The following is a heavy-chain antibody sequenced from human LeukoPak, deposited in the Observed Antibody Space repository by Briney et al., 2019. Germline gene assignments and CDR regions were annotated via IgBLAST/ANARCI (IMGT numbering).Heavy chain of an antibody. CDR3: ARDHDWGFDY. CDR1: GFTFKDYS. CDR2: ISSSHI. Sequence: GGSLRLSCAASGFTFKDYSMNWVRQAPGQGLEFVSYISSSHIYYADSVKGRFTISRDNAKNSLYLEMNSLRAEDTVVYYCARDHDWGFDYWGQGILVTVSS. D-gene: IGHD2-21*01. J-gene: IGHJ4*02. V-gene: IGHV3-48*01.